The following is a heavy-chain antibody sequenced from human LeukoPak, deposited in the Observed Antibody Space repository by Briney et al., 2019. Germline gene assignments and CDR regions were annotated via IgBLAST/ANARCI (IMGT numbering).Heavy chain of an antibody. J-gene: IGHJ4*02. V-gene: IGHV3-33*06. CDR3: AKDRAVAGSDARYYFEN. Sequence: PGGSLRLSCAASGFGFSENDMHWVRQAPGKGLEWVAVIWFDGKNKYYADSVKGRFTISRDNSGNTLSLEMNSLRVDDSAVYYCAKDRAVAGSDARYYFENWGQGTLVTVS. CDR2: IWFDGKNK. D-gene: IGHD6-19*01. CDR1: GFGFSEND.